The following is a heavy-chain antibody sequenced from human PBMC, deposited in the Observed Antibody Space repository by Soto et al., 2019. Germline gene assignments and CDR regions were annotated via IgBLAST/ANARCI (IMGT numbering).Heavy chain of an antibody. D-gene: IGHD4-17*01. CDR3: ARESSSTVTTGGGASAKDY. Sequence: QVHLVESGGGVVQPGRSLRLSCAASGLTFSNYAMHWVRQAPGKGLEWVAFISYDGTNRCYQDSLKRRFTMSRDNSKNTLYLQMNSLKPEDTAVYYCARESSSTVTTGGGASAKDYWGQGTLVTVSS. CDR2: ISYDGTNR. CDR1: GLTFSNYA. J-gene: IGHJ4*02. V-gene: IGHV3-30-3*01.